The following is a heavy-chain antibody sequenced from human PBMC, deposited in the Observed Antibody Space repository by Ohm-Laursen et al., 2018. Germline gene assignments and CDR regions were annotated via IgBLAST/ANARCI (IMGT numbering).Heavy chain of an antibody. CDR3: AKDKPLIVVHQPPDY. Sequence: SLRLSCTASGFTVSSDHMSWVRQAPGKGLEWVSVIYSGGNTYYADSVKGRYIISRDNSKNTLYLQMNSLRAEDTAVYYCAKDKPLIVVHQPPDYWGQGTLVTVSS. CDR1: GFTVSSDH. J-gene: IGHJ4*02. V-gene: IGHV3-66*01. CDR2: IYSGGNT. D-gene: IGHD3-22*01.